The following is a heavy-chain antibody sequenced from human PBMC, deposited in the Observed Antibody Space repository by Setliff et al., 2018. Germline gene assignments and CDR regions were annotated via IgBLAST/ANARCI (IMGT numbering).Heavy chain of an antibody. Sequence: GGSLRLSCAASGFAFSTYSMNWVRQAPGKGLEWVSTINSGSDFIYYADSVKGRFTISRDNAKKSLFLQMNSLRAEDTAVYYCARVDYDYVNLDYWGQGTLVTVSS. CDR1: GFAFSTYS. J-gene: IGHJ4*02. D-gene: IGHD5-12*01. CDR3: ARVDYDYVNLDY. V-gene: IGHV3-21*01. CDR2: INSGSDFI.